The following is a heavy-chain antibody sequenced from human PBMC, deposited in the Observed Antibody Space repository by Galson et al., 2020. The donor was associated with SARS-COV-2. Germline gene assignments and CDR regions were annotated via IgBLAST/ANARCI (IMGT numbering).Heavy chain of an antibody. V-gene: IGHV3-49*04. Sequence: GGSLRLSCTASGFTFGDYGLSWVRQAPGKGLEWVAYIRGKTHGETTKYAASVKDRFTISRDDSKSIAYLQMNSLKTEDTGVYYCTRGRGDGYNYDCDYWGQGALVTVSS. D-gene: IGHD1-1*01. J-gene: IGHJ4*02. CDR2: IRGKTHGETT. CDR1: GFTFGDYG. CDR3: TRGRGDGYNYDCDY.